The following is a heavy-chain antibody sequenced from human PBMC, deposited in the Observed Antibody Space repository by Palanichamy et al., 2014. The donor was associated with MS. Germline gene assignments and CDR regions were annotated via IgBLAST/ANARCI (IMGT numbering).Heavy chain of an antibody. CDR3: ARDPYDFWTGYSVPGTNWFDP. J-gene: IGHJ5*02. CDR1: GYTFTNYG. Sequence: QVQLVQSGTEVKKPGASVKVSCKTSGYTFTNYGIGWVRQAPGQGLEWVGWISTYNGNTNYAQNLQGRVTMTTDTSTSTAYRELRSLRSDDTAMYYCARDPYDFWTGYSVPGTNWFDPWGQGTLVTVSS. D-gene: IGHD3-3*01. V-gene: IGHV1-18*01. CDR2: ISTYNGNT.